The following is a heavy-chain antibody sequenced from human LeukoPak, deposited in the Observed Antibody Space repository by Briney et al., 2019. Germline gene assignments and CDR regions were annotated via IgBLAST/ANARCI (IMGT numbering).Heavy chain of an antibody. V-gene: IGHV5-51*01. CDR2: IYPGDSDT. CDR3: ARRVGDGSPNWFDP. J-gene: IGHJ5*02. Sequence: GESLKISCKASGYSFTRDWIGWVRQMPGKGLEWMGIIYPGDSDTRYSPSFQGQVTISADKSITTAYLQWSSLKASDTAMYYCARRVGDGSPNWFDPWGQGTLVTVSS. CDR1: GYSFTRDW. D-gene: IGHD5-24*01.